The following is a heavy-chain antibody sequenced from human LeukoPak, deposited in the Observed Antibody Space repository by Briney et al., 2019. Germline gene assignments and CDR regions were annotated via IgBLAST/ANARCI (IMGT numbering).Heavy chain of an antibody. J-gene: IGHJ4*02. V-gene: IGHV4-59*01. Sequence: SETLSLTCTVSGGSISSSYWSWIRQPPGKGLEWIGNIYYSGNTNYNPSLKGRVTMSIDTSKKQFSLKLSSVAAADTAVYYCARGSPFDYWGQGTLVTVSS. CDR3: ARGSPFDY. CDR2: IYYSGNT. CDR1: GGSISSSY.